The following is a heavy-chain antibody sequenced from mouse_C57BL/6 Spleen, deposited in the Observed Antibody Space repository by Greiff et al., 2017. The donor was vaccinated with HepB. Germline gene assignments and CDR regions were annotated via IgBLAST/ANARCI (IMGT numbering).Heavy chain of an antibody. CDR1: GYAFSSYW. Sequence: VKLQESGAELVKPGASVKISCKASGYAFSSYWMNWVKQRPGKGLEWIGQIYPGDGDTNYNGKFKGKATLTADKSSSTAYMQLSSLTSEDSAVYCCARSTYYYGSSRWYFDVWGTGTTVTVSS. CDR3: ARSTYYYGSSRWYFDV. J-gene: IGHJ1*03. D-gene: IGHD1-1*01. CDR2: IYPGDGDT. V-gene: IGHV1-80*01.